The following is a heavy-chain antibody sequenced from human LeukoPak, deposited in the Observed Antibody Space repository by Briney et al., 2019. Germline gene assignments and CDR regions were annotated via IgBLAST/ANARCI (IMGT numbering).Heavy chain of an antibody. Sequence: SETLSLTCTVSGGSISSSSYNWGWIRQPPGKGLEWIGSIYYSGSTYYNPSLKSRVTISVDTSKNQFSLKLSSVTAADTAVYYCARDMDTAMVVDWGQGTLVTVSS. D-gene: IGHD5-18*01. V-gene: IGHV4-39*07. J-gene: IGHJ4*02. CDR3: ARDMDTAMVVD. CDR1: GGSISSSSYN. CDR2: IYYSGST.